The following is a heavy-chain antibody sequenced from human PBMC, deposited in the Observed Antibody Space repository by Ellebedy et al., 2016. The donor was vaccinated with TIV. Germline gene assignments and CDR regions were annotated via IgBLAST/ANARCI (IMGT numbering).Heavy chain of an antibody. J-gene: IGHJ6*04. CDR3: AKSPYQQPISMDV. CDR1: GFTFSSYA. CDR2: ISGSGGST. V-gene: IGHV3-23*01. D-gene: IGHD2-2*01. Sequence: GESLKISCAASGFTFSSYAMSWVRQAPGKGLEWVSAISGSGGSTYYVDSVKGRFTISRDNSKNTQYMQMNSLRAEDTAVYYCAKSPYQQPISMDVWGKGTTVTVSS.